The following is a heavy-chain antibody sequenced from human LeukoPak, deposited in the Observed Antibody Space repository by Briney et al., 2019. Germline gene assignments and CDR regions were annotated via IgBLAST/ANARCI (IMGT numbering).Heavy chain of an antibody. CDR2: ISNSGTT. D-gene: IGHD1-26*01. Sequence: SETLSLTCTDSGDSISSYSWSWIRQPAGEGLEWIGRISNSGTTNYNVSLKSRLTMSLDTSKHQFSMNLTSVTAADTAVYYCAREVGSTGRALDIWGQGTMVTVSS. V-gene: IGHV4-4*07. J-gene: IGHJ3*02. CDR1: GDSISSYS. CDR3: AREVGSTGRALDI.